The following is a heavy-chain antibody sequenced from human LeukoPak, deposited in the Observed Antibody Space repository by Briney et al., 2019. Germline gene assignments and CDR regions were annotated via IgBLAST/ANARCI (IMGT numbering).Heavy chain of an antibody. CDR3: ARGGDSYVSGSYYAYFDY. Sequence: GRSLRLSCAASGFTFSSYGMHWVRQALGKGLEWVSLISDNGSNKFYVDSVKGRFTISRDNSKNTMYLQMNSLRPEDTAVYYCARGGDSYVSGSYYAYFDYWGQGTRVTVSP. CDR2: ISDNGSNK. J-gene: IGHJ4*02. D-gene: IGHD3-10*01. CDR1: GFTFSSYG. V-gene: IGHV3-30*03.